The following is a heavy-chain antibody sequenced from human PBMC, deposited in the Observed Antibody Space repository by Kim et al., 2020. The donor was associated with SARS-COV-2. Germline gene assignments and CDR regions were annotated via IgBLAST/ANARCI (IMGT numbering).Heavy chain of an antibody. CDR3: AVSGWTYNYYYYGMDV. CDR1: GFTFSDYY. D-gene: IGHD6-19*01. CDR2: ISSSSSYT. Sequence: GGSLRLSCAASGFTFSDYYMSWIRQAPGKGLEWVSYISSSSSYTNYADSVKGRFTISRDNAKNSLYLQMNSLRAEDTAVYYCAVSGWTYNYYYYGMDVWGQGTTVTVSS. J-gene: IGHJ6*02. V-gene: IGHV3-11*06.